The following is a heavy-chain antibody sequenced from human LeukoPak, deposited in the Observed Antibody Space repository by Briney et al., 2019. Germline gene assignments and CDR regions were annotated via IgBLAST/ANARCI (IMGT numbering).Heavy chain of an antibody. D-gene: IGHD2-21*02. CDR3: AKDGSPTVTAVHDY. CDR2: ISFEGSDK. CDR1: GFTFSNYA. J-gene: IGHJ4*02. Sequence: GRSLRLSWAASGFTFSNYAMHWVRQAPGKGLEWVAVISFEGSDKYYADSVKGRFTISRDNSKNTLYLQMNSLRPEDTAMYYCAKDGSPTVTAVHDYWGQGTLVSVSS. V-gene: IGHV3-30*04.